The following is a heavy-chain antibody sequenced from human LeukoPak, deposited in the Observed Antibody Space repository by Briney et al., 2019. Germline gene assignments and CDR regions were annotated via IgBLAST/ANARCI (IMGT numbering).Heavy chain of an antibody. CDR1: GGSVSGYY. V-gene: IGHV4-59*02. CDR3: ARSYYDKSGYRYYDH. Sequence: PSETLSLTCSVSGGSVSGYYWSWIRQFPGKRLEWIGHIYYTGSPFSNPPLQSRVSLSLDTSKNQLFLRLTSVTAADTAVYYCARSYYDKSGYRYYDHWGQGTLDTVSS. J-gene: IGHJ4*02. CDR2: IYYTGSP. D-gene: IGHD3-22*01.